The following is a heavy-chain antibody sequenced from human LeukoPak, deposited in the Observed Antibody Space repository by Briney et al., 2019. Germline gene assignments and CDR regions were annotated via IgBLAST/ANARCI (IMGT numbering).Heavy chain of an antibody. D-gene: IGHD6-13*01. CDR1: GGTFSSYA. CDR3: AVQGNGAAPRRVFDP. CDR2: IIPIFGTA. Sequence: GASVKVSCKASGGTFSSYAISWVRQAPGQGLEWMGGIIPIFGTANYAQKFQGRVTITTDESTSTAYMELSSLRSEDTAVYYCAVQGNGAAPRRVFDPWGQGTLVTVSS. J-gene: IGHJ5*02. V-gene: IGHV1-69*05.